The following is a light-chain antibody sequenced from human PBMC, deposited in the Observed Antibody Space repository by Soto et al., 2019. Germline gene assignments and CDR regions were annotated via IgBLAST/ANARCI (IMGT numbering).Light chain of an antibody. J-gene: IGKJ4*01. CDR2: AAS. Sequence: IQMTQSPSSVSASVGDRVTITCRASQGISGWLAWYQQKPGKAPRLLIYAASTLQSGVPSRFSGGRSGTDFTLTINSLQPEDFATYYCQQATISQLTFGGGTKVEIK. CDR3: QQATISQLT. CDR1: QGISGW. V-gene: IGKV1-12*01.